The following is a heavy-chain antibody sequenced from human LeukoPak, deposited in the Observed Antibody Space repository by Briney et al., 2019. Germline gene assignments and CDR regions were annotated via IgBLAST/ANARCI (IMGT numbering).Heavy chain of an antibody. CDR3: ARGRNGYNYHVDY. V-gene: IGHV1-8*01. CDR2: MNPNSGNT. Sequence: GASVKVSCTASGYTFTSYDNNWVRQPTGQGLEWMGWMNPNSGNTGYAQKFQGRVTMTRNTSISTAYMELSSLRSEDTAVYYCARGRNGYNYHVDYWGQGTLVTVSS. CDR1: GYTFTSYD. J-gene: IGHJ4*02. D-gene: IGHD5-24*01.